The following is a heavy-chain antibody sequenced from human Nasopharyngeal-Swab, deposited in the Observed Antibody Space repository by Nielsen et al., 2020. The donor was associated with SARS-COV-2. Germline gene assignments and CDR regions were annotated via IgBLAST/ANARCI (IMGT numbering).Heavy chain of an antibody. CDR3: ARVGVVIAHYYYYGMDV. Sequence: GESLKISCAASGFTFSSYWMSWVRQAPGKGLEWVANIKQDGSEKYYVDSVKGRFTISRDNAKSSLYLQMNSLRAEDTAVYYCARVGVVIAHYYYYGMDVWGQGTTVTVSS. CDR2: IKQDGSEK. V-gene: IGHV3-7*01. CDR1: GFTFSSYW. D-gene: IGHD2-21*01. J-gene: IGHJ6*02.